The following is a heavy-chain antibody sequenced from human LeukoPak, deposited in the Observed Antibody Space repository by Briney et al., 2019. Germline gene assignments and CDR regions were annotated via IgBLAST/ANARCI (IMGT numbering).Heavy chain of an antibody. V-gene: IGHV3-30-3*01. CDR2: ISYDGSNK. D-gene: IGHD4-11*01. CDR1: GFTFSSYA. Sequence: PGRSLRLSCAASGFTFSSYAMHWVRQAPGKGLEWVAVISYDGSNKYYADSVKGRFTISRDNSKNTLYLQMNSLRAEDTAVYYCTRLETSVDHWYFGLWGRGTLVTVSS. J-gene: IGHJ2*01. CDR3: TRLETSVDHWYFGL.